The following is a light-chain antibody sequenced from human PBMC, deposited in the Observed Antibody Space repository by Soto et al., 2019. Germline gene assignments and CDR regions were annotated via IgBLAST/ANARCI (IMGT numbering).Light chain of an antibody. Sequence: QSVLTQPPSASETPGQRVTISCYGSSSNIGSHTVNWYQQLPGTAPKLLIYSNNQRPSGVPDRFSGSKSGTSASLAISGLQSEDEADYYCAAWDGSLNGYVFGTGTKLTVL. CDR2: SNN. J-gene: IGLJ1*01. CDR3: AAWDGSLNGYV. V-gene: IGLV1-44*01. CDR1: SSNIGSHT.